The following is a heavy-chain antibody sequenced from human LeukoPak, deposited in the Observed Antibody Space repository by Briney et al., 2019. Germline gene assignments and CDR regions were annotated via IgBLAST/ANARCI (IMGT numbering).Heavy chain of an antibody. V-gene: IGHV3-53*01. CDR3: ATAGKDIVVVPAASPSDY. D-gene: IGHD2-2*01. Sequence: PGGSLRLSCAASGFTVSSNYMSWVRQAPGKGLEWVSVIYSGGSTYYADSVKGRFTISRDNAKNSLYLQMNSLRAEDTAVYYCATAGKDIVVVPAASPSDYWGQGTLVTVSS. J-gene: IGHJ4*02. CDR1: GFTVSSNY. CDR2: IYSGGST.